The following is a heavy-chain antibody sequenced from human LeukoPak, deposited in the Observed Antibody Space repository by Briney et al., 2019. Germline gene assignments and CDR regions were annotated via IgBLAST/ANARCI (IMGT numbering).Heavy chain of an antibody. Sequence: SETLSLTCTVSGGSISSSSYYWGWIRQPPGKGLEWIGSIYYSGSTYYNPSLKSRVTISVDTSKNQFSLKLSSVTAADTAVYYCPVSGSSGHNPLFDYWGQGTLVTVSS. CDR2: IYYSGST. J-gene: IGHJ4*02. V-gene: IGHV4-39*01. CDR3: PVSGSSGHNPLFDY. CDR1: GGSISSSSYY. D-gene: IGHD6-19*01.